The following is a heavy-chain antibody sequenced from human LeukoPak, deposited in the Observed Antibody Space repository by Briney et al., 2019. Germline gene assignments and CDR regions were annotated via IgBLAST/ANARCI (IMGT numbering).Heavy chain of an antibody. V-gene: IGHV3-7*01. CDR2: IKQDGSEK. CDR1: GFTFSSYW. Sequence: GGSLRLSCAASGFTFSSYWMSWVRQAPGKGLEWVANIKQDGSEKYYVDSVKGRFTISRDNAKNSLYLQMNSLRAEDTAVYYCAKGGVVVVAAMFDYWGQGTLVTVSS. J-gene: IGHJ4*02. D-gene: IGHD2-15*01. CDR3: AKGGVVVVAAMFDY.